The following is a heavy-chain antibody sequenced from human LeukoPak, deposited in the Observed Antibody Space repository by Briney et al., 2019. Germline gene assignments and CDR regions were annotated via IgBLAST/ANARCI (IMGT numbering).Heavy chain of an antibody. D-gene: IGHD1-7*01. J-gene: IGHJ5*02. V-gene: IGHV1-69*05. CDR2: IIPIFGTA. Sequence: SVKVSCKASGGTFSSYAISWVRQAPGQGLEWMGGIIPIFGTANYALKFQGRVTITTDESTSTAYMELSSLRSEDTAVYYCARALGAKLELQPWGQGTLVTVSS. CDR3: ARALGAKLELQP. CDR1: GGTFSSYA.